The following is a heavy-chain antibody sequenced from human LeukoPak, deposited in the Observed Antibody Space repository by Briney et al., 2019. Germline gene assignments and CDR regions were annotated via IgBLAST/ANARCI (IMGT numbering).Heavy chain of an antibody. CDR3: ARGDYGDFSHYYYYGMDV. V-gene: IGHV3-64*02. CDR1: GFTFSSYA. Sequence: GGSLRLSCAASGFTFSSYAMYWVRQPPGKGLEYVSAISSNGGSTYYADSVKGRFTISRDNSKNMLYLQMGSLRAEDMAVYYCARGDYGDFSHYYYYGMDVWGKGTTVTVSS. D-gene: IGHD4-17*01. CDR2: ISSNGGST. J-gene: IGHJ6*04.